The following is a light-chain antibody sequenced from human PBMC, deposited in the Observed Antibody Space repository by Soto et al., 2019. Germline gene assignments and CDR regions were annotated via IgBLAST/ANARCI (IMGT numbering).Light chain of an antibody. J-gene: IGKJ1*01. CDR3: QQYGSSPKT. CDR2: GTS. Sequence: VLSQSPGRLSLSPGERATLSCRASQSVPSTYFAWYQQKSGQPPRLLISGTSSRATGIPDRFSGSGSATDFTLTISRLEPEDFAVYYCQQYGSSPKTFGQGTKVDIK. V-gene: IGKV3-20*01. CDR1: QSVPSTY.